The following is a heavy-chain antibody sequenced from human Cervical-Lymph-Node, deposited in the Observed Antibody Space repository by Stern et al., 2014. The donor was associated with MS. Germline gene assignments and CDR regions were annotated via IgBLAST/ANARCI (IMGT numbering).Heavy chain of an antibody. J-gene: IGHJ4*02. Sequence: EVQLVESGGGLVKPGGSLRLSCAASGFTFSSYSMNWVRQAPGKGLEWVSSISSSSSYIYYADSVKGRFTISRDNAKNSLYLQMNSLRAEDTAVYYCARGWSSGWYGDYFDYWGQGTLVTVSS. D-gene: IGHD6-19*01. CDR2: ISSSSSYI. V-gene: IGHV3-21*01. CDR3: ARGWSSGWYGDYFDY. CDR1: GFTFSSYS.